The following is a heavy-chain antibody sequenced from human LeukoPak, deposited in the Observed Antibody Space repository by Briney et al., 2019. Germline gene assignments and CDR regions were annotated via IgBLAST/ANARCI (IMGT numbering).Heavy chain of an antibody. D-gene: IGHD1-7*01. J-gene: IGHJ4*02. CDR1: GFTFSSYG. Sequence: GGSLRLSCAASGFTFSSYGMHWVRQAPGKGLEWVAVIWYDGSNKYYADSVKGRFTISRDNSKNTLYLQMDSLRADDTAVYYCAKGFNWNYPHYFDYWGQGTLVTVSS. CDR2: IWYDGSNK. CDR3: AKGFNWNYPHYFDY. V-gene: IGHV3-33*06.